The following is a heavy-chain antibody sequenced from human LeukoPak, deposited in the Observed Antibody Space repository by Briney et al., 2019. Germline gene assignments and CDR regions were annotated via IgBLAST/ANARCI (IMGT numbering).Heavy chain of an antibody. J-gene: IGHJ4*02. V-gene: IGHV4-39*07. D-gene: IGHD3-10*01. Sequence: SETLSLTCTVSGGSISSSSYYWGWLRQPPGKGLEWIGSIYYSGSTYYNPSLKSRVTISVDTSKNQFSLKLSSVTAADTAVYYCARLIGPRINFDYWGQGTLVTVSS. CDR2: IYYSGST. CDR1: GGSISSSSYY. CDR3: ARLIGPRINFDY.